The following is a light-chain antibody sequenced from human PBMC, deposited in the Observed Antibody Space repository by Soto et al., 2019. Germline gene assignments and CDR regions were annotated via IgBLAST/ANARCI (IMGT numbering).Light chain of an antibody. V-gene: IGKV1-39*01. CDR2: GAS. Sequence: DIQMTQSPSSLSASVGDRVTLTCRASESISSFLNWYQQKPGQAPKVLIYGASSLPTGVPSRFSGSGSGTGFTLTISSRQPEDSATYYCQQSHSAWTFGQGTKVEI. J-gene: IGKJ1*01. CDR1: ESISSF. CDR3: QQSHSAWT.